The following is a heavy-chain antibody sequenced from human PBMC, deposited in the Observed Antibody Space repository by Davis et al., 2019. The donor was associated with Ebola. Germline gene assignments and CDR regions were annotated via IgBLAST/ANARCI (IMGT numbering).Heavy chain of an antibody. CDR3: ARALARRGWDYYYGMDV. CDR2: IYYSGST. CDR1: GGSISSSSYY. D-gene: IGHD1-26*01. Sequence: PSETLSLTCTVSGGSISSSSYYWGWIRQSPGKGLEWIGTIYYSGSTYYNLSLKSRVTISVDTSKNQFSLKLSSVTAADTAVYYCARALARRGWDYYYGMDVWGQGTTVTVSS. J-gene: IGHJ6*02. V-gene: IGHV4-39*07.